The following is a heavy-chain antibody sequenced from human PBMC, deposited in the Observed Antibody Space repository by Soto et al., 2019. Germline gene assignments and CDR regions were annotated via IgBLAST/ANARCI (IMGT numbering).Heavy chain of an antibody. CDR2: IYYSGST. CDR1: GGSISSYY. J-gene: IGHJ6*03. D-gene: IGHD6-6*01. CDR3: ARTQARLVDYYYIDV. V-gene: IGHV4-59*01. Sequence: QVQLQESGPGLVKPSETLSLTCTVSGGSISSYYWSWIRQPPGKGLEWIGYIYYSGSTNYNPSLKSRVTISVDTSKNQFSLKLSSVTAADTAVYYCARTQARLVDYYYIDVWGKGTTVTVSS.